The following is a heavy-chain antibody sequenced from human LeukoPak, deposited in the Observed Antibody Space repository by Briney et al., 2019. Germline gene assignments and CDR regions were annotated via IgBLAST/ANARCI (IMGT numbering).Heavy chain of an antibody. D-gene: IGHD6-19*01. V-gene: IGHV4-61*01. CDR2: IYYSGST. J-gene: IGHJ4*02. Sequence: SETLSLTCTVSGDSVRSDSYFWSWIRQPPGKGLEWIGYIYYSGSTNYNPSLKSRVTISVDTSKNQFSLKLSSVTAADTAVYYCARGWRYSSGSGIVYSYDGWGQGTLVTVSS. CDR3: ARGWRYSSGSGIVYSYDG. CDR1: GDSVRSDSYF.